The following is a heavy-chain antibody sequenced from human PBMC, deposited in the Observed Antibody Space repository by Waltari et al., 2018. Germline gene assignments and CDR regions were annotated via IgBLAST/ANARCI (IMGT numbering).Heavy chain of an antibody. V-gene: IGHV4-59*01. CDR3: ARDAATGYFDS. D-gene: IGHD1-1*01. CDR2: IHYSGST. CDR1: DDSFNDYY. J-gene: IGHJ4*02. Sequence: QVQLQESGPGLVKPSENLSLTCTISDDSFNDYYWCWIRQPPGKGLEWLGYIHYSGSTDSSPSFKSRVTMSIDTSKNQFSLNLSSVSAADTAVYYCARDAATGYFDSWGQGTLVTVSS.